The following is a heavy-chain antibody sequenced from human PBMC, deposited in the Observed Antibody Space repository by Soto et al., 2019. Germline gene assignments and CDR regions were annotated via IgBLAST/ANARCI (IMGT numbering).Heavy chain of an antibody. Sequence: EVQLAESGGGLAQPGGSLRLSCAASGFTLSGYAMDWVRQAPGKGLEYVSGISSNGVGTYYANSVQGRFTISRDNSKNTVYLKMGGLRPEDMAVYYCARRARPDFYYMDVWGKGTTVTVSS. CDR2: ISSNGVGT. V-gene: IGHV3-64*01. CDR3: ARRARPDFYYMDV. CDR1: GFTLSGYA. J-gene: IGHJ6*03. D-gene: IGHD6-6*01.